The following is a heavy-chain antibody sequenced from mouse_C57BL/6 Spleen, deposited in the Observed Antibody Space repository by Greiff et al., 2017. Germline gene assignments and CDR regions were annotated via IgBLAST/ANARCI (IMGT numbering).Heavy chain of an antibody. Sequence: VQLVESGPGLVQPSQSLSITCTVSGFSLTSYGVHWVRQSPGKGLEWLGVIWRGGSTDYNAAFMSRLSITKDNSKSQVFFKMNSLQADDTAIYYCAKIDSSGYVGAMDYWGQGTSVTVSS. CDR2: IWRGGST. V-gene: IGHV2-5*01. CDR3: AKIDSSGYVGAMDY. D-gene: IGHD3-2*02. CDR1: GFSLTSYG. J-gene: IGHJ4*01.